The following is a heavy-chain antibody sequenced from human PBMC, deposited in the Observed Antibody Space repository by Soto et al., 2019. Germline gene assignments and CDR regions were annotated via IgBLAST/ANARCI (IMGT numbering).Heavy chain of an antibody. J-gene: IGHJ5*02. CDR2: IYYSGST. Sequence: PSETLSLAGTVSVGSISSGGYYWRWIRQHPGKGLEWIGYIYYSGSTYYNPSLKSRVTISVDTSKNQFSLKLSSVTAADTAVYYCARGYSSSWYEISSFWFDPWGQGTLVTVSS. V-gene: IGHV4-31*03. CDR3: ARGYSSSWYEISSFWFDP. D-gene: IGHD6-13*01. CDR1: VGSISSGGYY.